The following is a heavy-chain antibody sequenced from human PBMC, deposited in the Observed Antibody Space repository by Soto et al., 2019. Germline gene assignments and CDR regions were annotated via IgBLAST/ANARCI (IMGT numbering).Heavy chain of an antibody. CDR2: ISSSSSYI. Sequence: PGGSLRLSCAASGFTFSSYSMNWVRQAPGKGLEWVSSISSSSSYIYYADSVKGRFTISRDNAKNSLYLQMNSLRAEDTAVYYCARDFQGSTWARRYYGMDVWGQGTTVTVSS. CDR3: ARDFQGSTWARRYYGMDV. J-gene: IGHJ6*02. V-gene: IGHV3-21*01. CDR1: GFTFSSYS. D-gene: IGHD1-26*01.